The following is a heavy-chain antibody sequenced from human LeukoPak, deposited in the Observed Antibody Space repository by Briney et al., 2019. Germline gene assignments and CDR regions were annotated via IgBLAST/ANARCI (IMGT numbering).Heavy chain of an antibody. D-gene: IGHD6-19*01. J-gene: IGHJ4*02. CDR1: GLTFSSYA. V-gene: IGHV3-23*01. CDR2: ISGSGGST. Sequence: GGSLRLSCAASGLTFSSYAMSWVRQAPGKGLEWVSAISGSGGSTYYADSVKGRFIISRDNSKNTLYLQMNSLRAEDTAVYYCAKGSSGWYDVEDYWGQGTLVTVSS. CDR3: AKGSSGWYDVEDY.